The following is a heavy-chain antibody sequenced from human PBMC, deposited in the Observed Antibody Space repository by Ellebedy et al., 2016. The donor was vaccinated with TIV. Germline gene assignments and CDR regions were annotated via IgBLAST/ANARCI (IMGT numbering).Heavy chain of an antibody. V-gene: IGHV3-23*01. D-gene: IGHD1-26*01. CDR3: ARATGGTYGLGY. CDR1: GFTFSSYA. Sequence: PGGSLRLSCAGSGFTFSSYAMSWVRQAPGEGLEWVSAICGSGDSTYYADSEKGRFTISRDNSKNTLYLQMNSLRAEDTAVYYCARATGGTYGLGYWGQGTLVTVSS. J-gene: IGHJ4*02. CDR2: ICGSGDST.